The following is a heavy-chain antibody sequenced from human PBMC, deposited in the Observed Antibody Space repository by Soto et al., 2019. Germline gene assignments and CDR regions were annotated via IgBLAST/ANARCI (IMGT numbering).Heavy chain of an antibody. J-gene: IGHJ4*02. D-gene: IGHD4-17*01. V-gene: IGHV1-69*02. CDR1: GGTVSSYT. CDR2: IIPILYLA. CDR3: ATPRNVGVYGDYAHDD. Sequence: QVQLVQSGSEVKKPGSSVKVSGKASGGTVSSYTFSWVRQSPGQGLEWMGRIIPILYLANYAPKFQGRVTITPDQSRSTASVGLNRLRSEDAAVDYCATPRNVGVYGDYAHDDWGQGTLVTVSS.